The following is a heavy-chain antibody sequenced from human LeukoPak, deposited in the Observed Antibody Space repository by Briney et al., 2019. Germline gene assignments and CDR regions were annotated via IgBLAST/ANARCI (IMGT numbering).Heavy chain of an antibody. CDR1: GFTFSSYA. V-gene: IGHV3-23*01. D-gene: IGHD5/OR15-5a*01. CDR2: ITGSGGST. CDR3: VKCVSGFWYFDL. Sequence: GGSLRLSCAASGFTFSSYAMNWVRQAPGKGLEWVSGITGSGGSTDYADSVNGRFTISRDNSKNTLYLQMNSLRAEDTAVYYCVKCVSGFWYFDLWGRGTLVTVSS. J-gene: IGHJ2*01.